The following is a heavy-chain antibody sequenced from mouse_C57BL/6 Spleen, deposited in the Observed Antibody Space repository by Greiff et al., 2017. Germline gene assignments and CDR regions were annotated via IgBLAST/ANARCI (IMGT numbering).Heavy chain of an antibody. J-gene: IGHJ2*01. D-gene: IGHD1-1*01. CDR3: TTGYGSSRDY. Sequence: EVPLQQSGAELVRPGASVKLSCTASGFNIKDDYMHWVKQRPEQGLAWIGWIDPGNGATEYDSKFQGKATITADTSSNTAYQQLSSLTSEDTAVYYCTTGYGSSRDYWGQGTTLTVSS. CDR1: GFNIKDDY. CDR2: IDPGNGAT. V-gene: IGHV14-4*01.